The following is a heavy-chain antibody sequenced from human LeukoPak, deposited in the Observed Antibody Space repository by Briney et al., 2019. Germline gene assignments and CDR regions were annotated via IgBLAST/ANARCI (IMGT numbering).Heavy chain of an antibody. V-gene: IGHV3-23*01. CDR3: AKNRGNYYYFEY. CDR2: ISGSGDNT. D-gene: IGHD4-11*01. Sequence: GGSLRLSCAASGFTFSSYAMSWVRQAPGKGLEWVSAISGSGDNTYYADSVKDRFTISRDKSKNTLYLQMNSLGAEDTAVYYCAKNRGNYYYFEYWGQGTLVTVYS. CDR1: GFTFSSYA. J-gene: IGHJ4*02.